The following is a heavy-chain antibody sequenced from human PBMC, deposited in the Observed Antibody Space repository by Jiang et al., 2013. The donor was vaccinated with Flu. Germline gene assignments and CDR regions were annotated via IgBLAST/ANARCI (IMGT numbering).Heavy chain of an antibody. D-gene: IGHD2-2*01. CDR2: INHSGST. Sequence: LLKPSETLSLTCTVSGGSISSSSYYWSWIRQPPGKGLEWIGEINHSGSTNYNPSLKSRVTISVDTSKNQFSLKLSSVTAADTAVYYCARGPPAIVVVPAAMPGDYWGQGTLVTVSS. J-gene: IGHJ4*02. CDR3: ARGPPAIVVVPAAMPGDY. V-gene: IGHV4-39*07. CDR1: GGSISSSSYY.